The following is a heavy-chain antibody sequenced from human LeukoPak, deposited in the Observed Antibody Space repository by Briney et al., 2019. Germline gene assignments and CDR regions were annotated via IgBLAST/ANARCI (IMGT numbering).Heavy chain of an antibody. J-gene: IGHJ6*03. V-gene: IGHV3-23*01. D-gene: IGHD2-2*03. Sequence: PGGSLRLSCAASGFTFSSYAMNWVRQAPGKGLEWVSIISGSGGDTYYADSVKGRFTISRDNSKNTLYLQMNSLRAEDTAVYYCAKDGYCASTSCYYYYIDVWGKGTTVTVSS. CDR2: ISGSGGDT. CDR1: GFTFSSYA. CDR3: AKDGYCASTSCYYYYIDV.